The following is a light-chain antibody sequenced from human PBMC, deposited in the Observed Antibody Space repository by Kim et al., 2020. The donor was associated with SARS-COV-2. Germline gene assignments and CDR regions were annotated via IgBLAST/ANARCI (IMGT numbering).Light chain of an antibody. CDR3: AAWDDSLRGAV. Sequence: QSVLTQPPSASGTPGQWVTISCSGSSSNMGSNYVYWYQQLPGTAPKLLIYKNSHRPSGVPDRFSGSTSGTSASLAINGLRSEDEADYYCAAWDDSLRGAVFGGGTQLTVL. CDR1: SSNMGSNY. J-gene: IGLJ7*01. CDR2: KNS. V-gene: IGLV1-47*01.